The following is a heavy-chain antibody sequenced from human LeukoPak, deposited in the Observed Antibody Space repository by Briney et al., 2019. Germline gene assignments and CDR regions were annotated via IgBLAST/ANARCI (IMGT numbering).Heavy chain of an antibody. CDR2: ISYDGSNK. J-gene: IGHJ4*02. Sequence: GGSLRLSCAASGFTFSSYGMHGVGQAPGKGLEWVAVISYDGSNKYYADSVKGRFTISRDNSKNTLYLQMNSLRAEDTAVYYCAKEMVRGVISPVDYWGQGTLVTVS. D-gene: IGHD3-10*01. CDR1: GFTFSSYG. CDR3: AKEMVRGVISPVDY. V-gene: IGHV3-30*18.